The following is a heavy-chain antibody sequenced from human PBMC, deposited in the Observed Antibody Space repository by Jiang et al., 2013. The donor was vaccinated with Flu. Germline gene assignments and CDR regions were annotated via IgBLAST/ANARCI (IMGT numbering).Heavy chain of an antibody. CDR2: ISAASGNT. D-gene: IGHD6-19*01. J-gene: IGHJ1*01. V-gene: IGHV1-3*01. CDR1: GYIFSTYS. Sequence: GAEVKKPGASVTVSCKASGYIFSTYSIHWVRQAPGQRPAWMGWISAASGNTRYSQKFQGRVTLTRDTSASTAYMELSSLTSEDTAVYYCARDDGSGWVNEHFHHWGQGTLVTVSS. CDR3: ARDDGSGWVNEHFHH.